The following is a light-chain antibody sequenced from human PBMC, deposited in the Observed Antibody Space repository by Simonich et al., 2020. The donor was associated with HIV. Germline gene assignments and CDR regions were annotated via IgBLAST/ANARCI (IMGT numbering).Light chain of an antibody. Sequence: DIQMTKSPSSLSASGGDRVNITCLASQSISRYLNRYQQKPGKAPKVLIYDASSLQSGAPSRFSGSGSGTDFTLTISSLQPEDFATYYCQQSYSSPWTFGQGTKVEIK. J-gene: IGKJ1*01. CDR1: QSISRY. V-gene: IGKV1-39*01. CDR2: DAS. CDR3: QQSYSSPWT.